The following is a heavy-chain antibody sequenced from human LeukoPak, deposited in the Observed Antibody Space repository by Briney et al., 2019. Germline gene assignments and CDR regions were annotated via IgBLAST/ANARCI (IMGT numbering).Heavy chain of an antibody. D-gene: IGHD2-2*01. CDR3: AREYQLLYDY. V-gene: IGHV4-59*01. Sequence: SETLSLTCTVSGGSISSYYWSWIRQPPGKGLEWIGYIYYSGSTNYNPSLKSRATISVDTSKNQFSLKLSSVTAADTAVYYCAREYQLLYDYWGQGTLVTVSS. CDR1: GGSISSYY. J-gene: IGHJ4*02. CDR2: IYYSGST.